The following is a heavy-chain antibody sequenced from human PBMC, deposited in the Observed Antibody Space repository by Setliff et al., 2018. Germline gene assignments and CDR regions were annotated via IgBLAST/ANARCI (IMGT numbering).Heavy chain of an antibody. CDR1: GYTFTSYG. CDR3: ARELYYYGSGSWTFDP. CDR2: ISAYNGYT. D-gene: IGHD3-10*01. V-gene: IGHV1-18*01. J-gene: IGHJ5*02. Sequence: ASVKVSCKASGYTFTSYGISWVRQAPGQGLEWMGWISAYNGYTNYAQKLQGRVTMTTDTSTSTAYMELRSLRSDDTAVYYCARELYYYGSGSWTFDPWGQGTLVTVSS.